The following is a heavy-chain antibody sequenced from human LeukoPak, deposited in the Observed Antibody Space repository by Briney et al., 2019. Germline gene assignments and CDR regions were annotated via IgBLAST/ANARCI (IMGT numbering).Heavy chain of an antibody. V-gene: IGHV3-74*01. CDR1: GFTFSSYW. J-gene: IGHJ4*02. CDR2: IHIDGSST. D-gene: IGHD2-21*02. CDR3: AKDPLAYCGGDCYLDFDY. Sequence: GGSLRLSCAASGFTFSSYWMHWVRQAPGKGLVWVSRIHIDGSSTTYADSVKGRFTISRDNAKNTLYLQMNSLRAEDTAVYYCAKDPLAYCGGDCYLDFDYWGQGTLVTVSS.